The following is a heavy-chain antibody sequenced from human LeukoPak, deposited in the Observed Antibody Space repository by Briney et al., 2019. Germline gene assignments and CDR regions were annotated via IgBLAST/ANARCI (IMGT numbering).Heavy chain of an antibody. CDR2: ISSSSSYI. J-gene: IGHJ4*02. Sequence: GGALRLSCVASGFTFSSYWMHWVRQDPRKGLEWVSSISSSSSYIYYADSVKGRFTISRDNAKNSLYLQMNSLRVEDTAVYYCARDRAVAGLCDYWGQGTLVTVSS. CDR1: GFTFSSYW. CDR3: ARDRAVAGLCDY. V-gene: IGHV3-21*01. D-gene: IGHD6-19*01.